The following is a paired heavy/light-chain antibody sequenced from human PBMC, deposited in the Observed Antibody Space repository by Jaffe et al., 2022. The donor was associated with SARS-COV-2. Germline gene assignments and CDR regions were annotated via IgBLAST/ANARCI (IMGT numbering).Heavy chain of an antibody. J-gene: IGHJ4*02. D-gene: IGHD6-19*01. CDR3: AKGMDGIGWYFDY. Sequence: EVQLVESGGGLVQPGGSQRLSCAASGFTFSSYAMSWVRQAPGEGLEWVSTFTISGGSTYYADSVKGRFTISRDRSKNTLYLQMNSLRAEDTAVYYCAKGMDGIGWYFDYWGQGTRVTVSS. CDR2: FTISGGST. V-gene: IGHV3-23*04. CDR1: GFTFSSYA.
Light chain of an antibody. J-gene: IGKJ1*01. Sequence: EIVMTQSPATLSVSPGERVTLSCRASQSVSSNLAWYQQKPGQAPRLLIYGASTRATGVPARFSGSGSGTEFTLTISSLQSEDFAIYYCQQYNNWLRTFGQGTKVEIK. V-gene: IGKV3-15*01. CDR1: QSVSSN. CDR3: QQYNNWLRT. CDR2: GAS.